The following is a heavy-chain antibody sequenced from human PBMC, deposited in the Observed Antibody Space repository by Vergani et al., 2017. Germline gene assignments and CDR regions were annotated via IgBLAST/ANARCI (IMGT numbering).Heavy chain of an antibody. Sequence: EVQLVQSGAEVKKPGESLKISCKGSGYSFTSYWIGWVRQMPGKGLEWMGIIYPGDSDTRYSPSFQGQVTISADKSISTAYLQWSSLKAADTAVYYCARGSPPFYGDGGSGWFDPWGQGTLVTVSS. V-gene: IGHV5-51*03. D-gene: IGHD4-17*01. J-gene: IGHJ5*02. CDR2: IYPGDSDT. CDR3: ARGSPPFYGDGGSGWFDP. CDR1: GYSFTSYW.